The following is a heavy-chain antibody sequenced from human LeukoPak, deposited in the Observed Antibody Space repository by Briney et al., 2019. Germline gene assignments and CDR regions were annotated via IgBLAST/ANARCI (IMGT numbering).Heavy chain of an antibody. CDR1: GYTFTDYY. Sequence: ASVKVSCKASGYTFTDYYMHWVRQAPGQGLEWMGWINPNDGDTNYAQKFQGRVTMTRDTSISTAHMEVRRLRSDDTAVYYCARANFLYCSSSTCLFDYWGQGTLVTVSS. D-gene: IGHD2-2*01. CDR2: INPNDGDT. V-gene: IGHV1-2*02. J-gene: IGHJ4*02. CDR3: ARANFLYCSSSTCLFDY.